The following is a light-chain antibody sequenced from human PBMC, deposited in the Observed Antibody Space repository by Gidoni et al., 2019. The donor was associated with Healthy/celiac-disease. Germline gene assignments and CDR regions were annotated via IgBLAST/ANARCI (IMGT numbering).Light chain of an antibody. V-gene: IGKV6-21*01. J-gene: IGKJ1*01. CDR3: HQSSSLPLT. CDR1: HSLGSS. Sequence: SHSLGSSVHWYQQTPDQSPRLLTKYASQSFSGVPSRFSGSGAGTDFILTINSLEADVAATYYCHQSSSLPLTFGQXTKVEIK. CDR2: YAS.